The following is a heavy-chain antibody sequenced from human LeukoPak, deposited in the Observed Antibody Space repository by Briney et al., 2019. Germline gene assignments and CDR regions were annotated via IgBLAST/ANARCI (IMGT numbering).Heavy chain of an antibody. Sequence: PSETLPLTCSVSGGSFSSYYWSWIRQPPGKGLEWVGYMFPSGSPSHNPSLKSRVTISVDTSRNQLSLKLTSVTAADAAVYYCARAVYGSGSHFFDYWGQGTLVTVSS. CDR3: ARAVYGSGSHFFDY. V-gene: IGHV4-4*08. J-gene: IGHJ4*02. CDR1: GGSFSSYY. D-gene: IGHD3-10*01. CDR2: MFPSGSP.